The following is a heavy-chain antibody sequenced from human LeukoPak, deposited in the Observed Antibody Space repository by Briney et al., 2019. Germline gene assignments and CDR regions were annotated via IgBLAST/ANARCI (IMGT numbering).Heavy chain of an antibody. D-gene: IGHD1-7*01. J-gene: IGHJ5*02. V-gene: IGHV1-2*02. CDR2: INPNSGGT. Sequence: ASVKVSCKASGYTFTGYYMHWVRQAPGQGLEWMGWINPNSGGTNYAQKFQGRVTMARDTSISTAYMALSRLRSDDTAVYYCARESRVRKLELLCWFAPWGQGTLVTVSS. CDR3: ARESRVRKLELLCWFAP. CDR1: GYTFTGYY.